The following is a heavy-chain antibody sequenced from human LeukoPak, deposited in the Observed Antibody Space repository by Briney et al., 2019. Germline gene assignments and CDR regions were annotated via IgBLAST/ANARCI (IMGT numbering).Heavy chain of an antibody. CDR3: ARHYGP. CDR1: GGSISSYY. J-gene: IGHJ4*02. V-gene: IGHV4-39*01. CDR2: IYYGGST. Sequence: PSETLSLTCTVSGGSISSYYWSWIRQPPGKGLEWIGSIYYGGSTYYNPSLKSRVTISVDTSKNQSSLKLNSVTATDTAVYYCARHYGPWGQGTLVTVSS. D-gene: IGHD3-10*01.